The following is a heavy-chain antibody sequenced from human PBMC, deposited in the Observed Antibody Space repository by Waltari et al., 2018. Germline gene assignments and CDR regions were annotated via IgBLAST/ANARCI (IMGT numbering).Heavy chain of an antibody. V-gene: IGHV3-21*03. J-gene: IGHJ3*02. CDR2: ISGSSSYI. CDR3: ARVFVAAAGSHHDAFDI. CDR1: GFTFSSYT. Sequence: EVQLVESGGGLVKPGGSLRLSCAASGFTFSSYTMNWVRQAPGMGLGWVLSISGSSSYIYDADSVKGRFTISRDNAKNSLYLQMNSLRAEDTAVYYCARVFVAAAGSHHDAFDIWGQGTMVTVSS. D-gene: IGHD6-13*01.